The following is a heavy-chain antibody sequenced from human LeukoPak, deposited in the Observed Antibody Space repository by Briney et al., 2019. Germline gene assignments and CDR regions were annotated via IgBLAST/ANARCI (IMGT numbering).Heavy chain of an antibody. J-gene: IGHJ6*03. V-gene: IGHV4-4*07. Sequence: SETLSLTCTVSGGSISSYYWSWIRQPAGKGLEWIGRIYTSGSTNYNPSLKSRVTMSVDTSKNQFSLKLSSVTAADTAVYYCARISVSPRGYYYYMDVWGKGTTVTISS. CDR3: ARISVSPRGYYYYMDV. CDR1: GGSISSYY. CDR2: IYTSGST. D-gene: IGHD5/OR15-5a*01.